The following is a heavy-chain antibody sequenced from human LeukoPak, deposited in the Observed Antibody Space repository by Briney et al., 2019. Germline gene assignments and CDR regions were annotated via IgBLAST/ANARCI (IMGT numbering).Heavy chain of an antibody. Sequence: SETLSLTCTVSGGFISSSIDYWGWIRQPPGKGLEWIGSIYYSGSTDYNPSLKSRVTISVDTSKNQFSLKLSSVTAADTAVYYCAGDRSGTTEYWGQGTLVTVSS. CDR1: GGFISSSIDY. CDR2: IYYSGST. V-gene: IGHV4-39*07. D-gene: IGHD2/OR15-2a*01. J-gene: IGHJ1*01. CDR3: AGDRSGTTEY.